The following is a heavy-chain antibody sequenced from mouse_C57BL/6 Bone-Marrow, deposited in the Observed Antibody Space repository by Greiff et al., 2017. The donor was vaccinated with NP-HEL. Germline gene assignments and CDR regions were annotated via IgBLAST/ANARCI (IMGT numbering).Heavy chain of an antibody. Sequence: EVQLQQSGAELVRPGASVKLSCTASGFNIKDDYMHWVKQRPEQGLEWIGWIDPENGDTEYASKFQGKATITADTSSNTAYLQLSSLTSEDTAVYYCTTLFITTEEGAMDYWGQGTSVTVSS. CDR3: TTLFITTEEGAMDY. J-gene: IGHJ4*01. V-gene: IGHV14-4*01. CDR1: GFNIKDDY. CDR2: IDPENGDT. D-gene: IGHD1-1*01.